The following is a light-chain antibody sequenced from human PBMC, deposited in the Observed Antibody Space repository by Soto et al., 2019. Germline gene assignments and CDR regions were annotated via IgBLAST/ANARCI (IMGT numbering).Light chain of an antibody. J-gene: IGKJ5*01. CDR1: QGISSY. Sequence: DIQLTQSPSFLSASVGDRVTINCRASQGISSYLAWYQQKPGKAPKLLIYAASTLQSGVPLRFSGSGSGTSFTLTISSLQPEDFATYYCQQLLSYPITFGQGTRLEIK. CDR3: QQLLSYPIT. CDR2: AAS. V-gene: IGKV1-9*01.